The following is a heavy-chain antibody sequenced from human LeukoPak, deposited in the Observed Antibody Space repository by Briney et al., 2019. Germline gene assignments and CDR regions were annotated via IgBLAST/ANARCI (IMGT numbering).Heavy chain of an antibody. D-gene: IGHD2-2*01. V-gene: IGHV1-2*02. CDR2: TNPNSGDT. CDR1: GYTFSDYY. CDR3: ARDIVVVPAARNSGAFDI. Sequence: GASVKVSCKASGYTFSDYYLHWVRQAPGQGLEWMGWTNPNSGDTNYGQKFQGRVTMTRDTSISTAYMELSRLRSDDTAVYYCARDIVVVPAARNSGAFDIWGQGTMVTVSS. J-gene: IGHJ3*02.